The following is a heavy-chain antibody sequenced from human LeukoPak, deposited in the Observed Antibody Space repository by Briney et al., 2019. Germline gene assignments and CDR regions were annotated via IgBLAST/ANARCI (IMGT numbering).Heavy chain of an antibody. CDR1: GFTFSSYA. Sequence: GGSLRLSCAASGFTFSSYAMSWVRQAPGKGLEWVSAMSGSGGSTYYADSVKGRFTISRDNSKNTLYLQMNSLRAEDTAVYYCAKDVEYYYGSGSYNAYWGQGTLVTVSS. J-gene: IGHJ4*02. D-gene: IGHD3-10*01. CDR2: MSGSGGST. V-gene: IGHV3-23*01. CDR3: AKDVEYYYGSGSYNAY.